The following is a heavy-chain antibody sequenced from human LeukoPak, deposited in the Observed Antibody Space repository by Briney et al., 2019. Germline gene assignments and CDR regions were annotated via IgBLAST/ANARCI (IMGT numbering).Heavy chain of an antibody. CDR3: ARGSVYGYSDY. CDR2: INHSGST. V-gene: IGHV4-34*01. Sequence: SETLSLTCAVYGGSFSSYYWSWIRQPPGKGLEWIGEINHSGSTNYNPSLKSRVTISVDTSKNQFSLKLSSVTAADTAVYYCARGSVYGYSDYWGQGTLVTVSS. CDR1: GGSFSSYY. J-gene: IGHJ4*02. D-gene: IGHD3-10*01.